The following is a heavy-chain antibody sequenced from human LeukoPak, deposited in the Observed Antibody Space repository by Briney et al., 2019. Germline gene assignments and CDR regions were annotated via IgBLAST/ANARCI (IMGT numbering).Heavy chain of an antibody. J-gene: IGHJ5*02. D-gene: IGHD2-8*01. CDR1: GGSFSGYY. CDR2: INHSGST. Sequence: SETLSLTCAVYGGSFSGYYWSWIRQPPGKGLEWIGEINHSGSTNYNPSLKSRVTISVDTSKNQFSLKLSSVAAADTAVYYCASEPPGLILRQRPNWFDPWGQGTLVTVSS. CDR3: ASEPPGLILRQRPNWFDP. V-gene: IGHV4-34*01.